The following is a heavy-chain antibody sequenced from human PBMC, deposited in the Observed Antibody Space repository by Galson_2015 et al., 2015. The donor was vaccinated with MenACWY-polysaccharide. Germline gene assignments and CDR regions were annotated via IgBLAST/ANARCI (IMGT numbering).Heavy chain of an antibody. CDR2: IKSKTDGGTT. Sequence: SLRLSCAASGFTFSNAWMSWVRQAPGKGLEWVGRIKSKTDGGTTDYAAPVKGRFTISRDDSKNTLYLQMNSLKTEDTAVYYCTTFPIAAAGVGYYGMDVWGQGTTVTVSS. D-gene: IGHD6-13*01. V-gene: IGHV3-15*01. J-gene: IGHJ6*02. CDR3: TTFPIAAAGVGYYGMDV. CDR1: GFTFSNAW.